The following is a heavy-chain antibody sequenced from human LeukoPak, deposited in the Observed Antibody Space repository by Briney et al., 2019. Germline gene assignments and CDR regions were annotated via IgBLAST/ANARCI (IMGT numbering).Heavy chain of an antibody. J-gene: IGHJ5*02. CDR1: GFTFSSYG. Sequence: PGRSLRLSCAASGFTFSSYGMHWVRQAPGKGLEWVAVIWYDGSNKYYADSVKGRFTISRDNSKSTLYLQMNSLRAEDTAVYYCWPDSNHNWFDPWGQGTLVTVSS. CDR3: WPDSNHNWFDP. D-gene: IGHD4-11*01. V-gene: IGHV3-33*01. CDR2: IWYDGSNK.